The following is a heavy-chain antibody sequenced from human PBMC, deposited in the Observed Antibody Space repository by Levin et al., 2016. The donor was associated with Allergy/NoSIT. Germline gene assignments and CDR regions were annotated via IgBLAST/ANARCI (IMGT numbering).Heavy chain of an antibody. CDR1: GGSISGYY. Sequence: SETLSLTCTVSGGSISGYYWSWIRQPPGKGLEWIGHMQYNGPSNYNPSLKSRVTVSVDMSKSQFSLRLTSVTAADTAVYYCARGFASGISGWFDPWGQGTLVTVSS. J-gene: IGHJ5*02. V-gene: IGHV4-59*01. D-gene: IGHD3-10*01. CDR2: MQYNGPS. CDR3: ARGFASGISGWFDP.